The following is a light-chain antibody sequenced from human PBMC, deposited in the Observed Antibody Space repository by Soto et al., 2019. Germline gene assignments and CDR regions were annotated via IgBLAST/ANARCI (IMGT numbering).Light chain of an antibody. V-gene: IGLV2-8*01. CDR1: SSDVGGYNY. Sequence: QSVLTQPPSASGSPGQSVTIPCTGTSSDVGGYNYVSWYQQYPGKVPKLMVYEVNKRPSAVPDRFSGSKSGNTASLTVSGLQAEDEADYYCTSYAGGNNVFGTGTKLTVL. J-gene: IGLJ1*01. CDR3: TSYAGGNNV. CDR2: EVN.